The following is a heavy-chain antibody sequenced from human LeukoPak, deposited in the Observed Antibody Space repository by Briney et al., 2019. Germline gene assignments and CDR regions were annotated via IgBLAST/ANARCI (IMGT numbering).Heavy chain of an antibody. D-gene: IGHD3-22*01. V-gene: IGHV1-69*04. CDR3: ARSLDYYDSSGYYHY. CDR1: GGTFSSYA. CDR2: IIPILGIA. Sequence: SVKVSCKASGGTFSSYAISWVRQAPGQGLEWMGRIIPILGIANYAQKLQGRVTITADKSASTAYMELSSLRSEDTAVYYCARSLDYYDSSGYYHYWGQGTLVTVSS. J-gene: IGHJ4*02.